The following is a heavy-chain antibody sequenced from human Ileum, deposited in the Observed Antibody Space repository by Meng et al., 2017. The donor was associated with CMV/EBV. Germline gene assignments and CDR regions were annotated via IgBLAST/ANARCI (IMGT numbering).Heavy chain of an antibody. Sequence: GGSLRLSCAASGFALSDYYMIWIRQAPGRGLECILYIGNGYSGSAIYYADSVKDRFTISRDNAENSLYLQMNSLRAEDTAVYYCARDWLNKAMDVWGQGTTVTVSS. D-gene: IGHD1/OR15-1a*01. CDR2: IGNGYSGSAI. CDR3: ARDWLNKAMDV. CDR1: GFALSDYY. V-gene: IGHV3-11*01. J-gene: IGHJ6*02.